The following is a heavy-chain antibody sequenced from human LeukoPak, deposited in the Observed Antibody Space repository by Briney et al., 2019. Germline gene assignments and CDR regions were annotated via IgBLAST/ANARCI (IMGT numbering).Heavy chain of an antibody. D-gene: IGHD6-19*01. CDR1: GFMFSNSD. J-gene: IGHJ4*02. CDR3: AKDRWGAVASFDY. V-gene: IGHV3-23*01. Sequence: GGSLRLSCAASGFMFSNSDMGWVRQAPGRGLEWVSTISRTGFSTFYADSVKGRFTISRDNSKNMLYLQMNSLGTEDTAVYYCAKDRWGAVASFDYWGQGTLVTVSS. CDR2: ISRTGFST.